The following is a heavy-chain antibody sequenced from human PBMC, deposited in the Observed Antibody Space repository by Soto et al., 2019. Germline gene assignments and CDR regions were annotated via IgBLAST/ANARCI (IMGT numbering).Heavy chain of an antibody. CDR1: DGSINSHTYY. Sequence: QMQLQESGPGLVKPSETLSLTCTVSDGSINSHTYYWAWIRQPPGKGLEWIGNLYHSGSTYYAPCVNSRVTISVDTSKNQFSLKQTSVTAADTAVYYCARAAYSGSPNDHWGQGTLVTVSP. D-gene: IGHD1-26*01. CDR2: LYHSGST. J-gene: IGHJ1*01. CDR3: ARAAYSGSPNDH. V-gene: IGHV4-39*01.